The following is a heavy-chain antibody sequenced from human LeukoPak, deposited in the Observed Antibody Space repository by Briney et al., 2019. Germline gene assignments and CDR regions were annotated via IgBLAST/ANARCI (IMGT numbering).Heavy chain of an antibody. CDR3: DSGFYSPHY. J-gene: IGHJ4*02. V-gene: IGHV4-59*01. CDR2: IYYSGRT. D-gene: IGHD4-11*01. Sequence: KSSETLSLTCTVSGGSISSDYWSWIRQPPGKGLEWIGYIYYSGRTYYNPSLKSRITISVDTSKNQFSLKLSSVTAADTAVYYCDSGFYSPHYWGQGTLVSVSS. CDR1: GGSISSDY.